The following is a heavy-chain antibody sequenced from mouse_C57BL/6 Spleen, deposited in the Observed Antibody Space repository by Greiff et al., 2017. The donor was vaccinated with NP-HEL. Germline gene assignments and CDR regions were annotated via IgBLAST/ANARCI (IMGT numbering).Heavy chain of an antibody. CDR1: GFSLTSYA. CDR3: ARIYYDYDGAMDY. D-gene: IGHD2-4*01. CDR2: IWTGGGT. Sequence: VKLVESGPGLVAPSQSLSITCTVSGFSLTSYAISWVRQPPGKGLEWLGVIWTGGGTNYNSALKSRLSISKDNSKSQVFLKMNSLQTDDTARYYCARIYYDYDGAMDYWGQGTSVTVSS. V-gene: IGHV2-9-1*01. J-gene: IGHJ4*01.